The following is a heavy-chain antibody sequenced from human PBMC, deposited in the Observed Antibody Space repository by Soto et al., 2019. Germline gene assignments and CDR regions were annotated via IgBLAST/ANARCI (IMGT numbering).Heavy chain of an antibody. Sequence: SETLSLTCAVSGYSIISGHYWGWIRQPPGKGLEWIGSIYHSGSTYYNPSLESRVSISVDTSKDDFSLKLNSVTAADTAVYYCARASATDYDFWSGYRSFDAFDIWGQGTMVTVSS. D-gene: IGHD3-3*01. CDR2: IYHSGST. J-gene: IGHJ3*02. CDR1: GYSIISGHY. V-gene: IGHV4-38-2*01. CDR3: ARASATDYDFWSGYRSFDAFDI.